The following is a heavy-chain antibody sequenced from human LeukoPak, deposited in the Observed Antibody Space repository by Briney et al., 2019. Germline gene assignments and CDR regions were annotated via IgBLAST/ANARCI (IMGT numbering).Heavy chain of an antibody. CDR2: INNDGNLKTDGRDT. D-gene: IGHD3-22*01. J-gene: IGHJ6*03. CDR3: ARVKYYSDGSGNDGPRRIRGGNMDV. Sequence: GGSLRLSCAASGFTLSNYWMIHWVRQVPGKGLQWVSRINNDGNLKTDGRDTGYADSVKGRFTISRDNPKNALYLQMNSLRAEDTAVYYCARVKYYSDGSGNDGPRRIRGGNMDVWGKGTTVTVSS. V-gene: IGHV3-74*01. CDR1: GFTLSNYW.